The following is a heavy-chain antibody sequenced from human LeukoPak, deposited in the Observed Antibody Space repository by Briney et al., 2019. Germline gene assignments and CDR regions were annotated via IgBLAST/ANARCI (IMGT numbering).Heavy chain of an antibody. CDR3: ARSIVPDGTSPFDY. V-gene: IGHV3-48*04. CDR1: GFTFSSYS. D-gene: IGHD6-13*01. J-gene: IGHJ4*02. CDR2: ISSCSGSI. Sequence: GGSLRLSCAASGFTFSSYSMNWVRQAPGKGLEWVSFISSCSGSIYYADSVKGRITISRDNAKNSLYLQMNSLRAEDTAVYYCARSIVPDGTSPFDYWGQGTLVTVSS.